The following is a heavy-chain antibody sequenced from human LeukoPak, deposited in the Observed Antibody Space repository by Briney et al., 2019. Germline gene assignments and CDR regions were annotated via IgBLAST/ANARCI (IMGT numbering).Heavy chain of an antibody. CDR3: TRDLDIVVVVASLSFDY. Sequence: GRSLRLSCTASGFTFGDYAMSWFRQAPGKGLEWVGFIRSKAYGGTTEYAASVKGRFTISRDDSKSIAYLQMNSLKTEDTAVYYCTRDLDIVVVVASLSFDYWGQGTLVTVSS. CDR2: IRSKAYGGTT. CDR1: GFTFGDYA. D-gene: IGHD2-15*01. J-gene: IGHJ4*02. V-gene: IGHV3-49*03.